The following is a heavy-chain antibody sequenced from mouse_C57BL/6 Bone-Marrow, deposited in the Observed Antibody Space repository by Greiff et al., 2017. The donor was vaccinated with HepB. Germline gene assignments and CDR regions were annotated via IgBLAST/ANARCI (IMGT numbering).Heavy chain of an antibody. J-gene: IGHJ3*01. CDR3: AREEALYDYDGGFAY. Sequence: QVQLQQSGAELARPGASVKMSCKASGYTFTSYTLHWVKQRPGQGLEWIGYINPSSGYTKYTQKFKDKATLTADKSSSTAYMQLSSLTSADSAVYYCAREEALYDYDGGFAYWGQGTLVTVSA. V-gene: IGHV1-4*01. CDR1: GYTFTSYT. D-gene: IGHD2-4*01. CDR2: INPSSGYT.